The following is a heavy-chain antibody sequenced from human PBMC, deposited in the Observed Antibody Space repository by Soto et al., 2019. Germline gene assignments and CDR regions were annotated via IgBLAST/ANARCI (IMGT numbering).Heavy chain of an antibody. CDR2: INHSGST. D-gene: IGHD5-12*01. Sequence: SETLSLTCAVYGGSFSGYYWSWILQPPGKGLEWIGEINHSGSTNYNPSLKSRVTISVDTSKNTLYLQMNSVRAEDTAVYYCARAAYKYSGYDLAFDIWGQGTMVTVSS. CDR1: GGSFSGYY. CDR3: ARAAYKYSGYDLAFDI. J-gene: IGHJ3*02. V-gene: IGHV4-34*01.